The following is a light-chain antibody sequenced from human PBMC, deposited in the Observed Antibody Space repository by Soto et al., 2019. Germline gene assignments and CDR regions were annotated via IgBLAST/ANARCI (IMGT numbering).Light chain of an antibody. CDR1: SSNIGNNP. J-gene: IGLJ3*02. CDR3: AAWDDSLNGWV. Sequence: QPVLTQPPSASGTPGQRVTISCSGSSSNIGNNPVNWYQQFPGTAPKLFIHTDNQRPSGVPDRFSGSKSGTSASLAISGLQSEDDADYYCAAWDDSLNGWVFGGGTKLTVL. V-gene: IGLV1-44*01. CDR2: TDN.